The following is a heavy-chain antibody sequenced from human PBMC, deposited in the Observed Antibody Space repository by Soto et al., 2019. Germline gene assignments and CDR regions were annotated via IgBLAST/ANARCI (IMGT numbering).Heavy chain of an antibody. CDR3: ARTFDYYGMDV. CDR2: IYHAGSV. J-gene: IGHJ6*02. CDR1: GYSIASGYY. Sequence: PSGTLSLTCAVSGYSIASGYYWAWIRQPPVKGLELIGSIYHAGSVYYNPSLNSRVAMSLDTSDNHFSLKLTSVTAADTAVYYCARTFDYYGMDVWGQGTTVTVSS. V-gene: IGHV4-38-2*01.